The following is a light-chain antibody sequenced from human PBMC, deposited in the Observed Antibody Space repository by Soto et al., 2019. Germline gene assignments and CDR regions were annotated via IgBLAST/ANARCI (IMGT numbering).Light chain of an antibody. CDR1: QTVSSW. CDR2: KAS. V-gene: IGKV1-5*03. CDR3: QHYNSYHYT. Sequence: DIQMTQSPSTLSASVGDRVTITCRASQTVSSWLAWYQQKPGKAPNLLVYKASTLESGVPSRFSGSGSGTEFTLTISSLQHDDFEPYYCQHYNSYHYTFGQGTKADIK. J-gene: IGKJ2*01.